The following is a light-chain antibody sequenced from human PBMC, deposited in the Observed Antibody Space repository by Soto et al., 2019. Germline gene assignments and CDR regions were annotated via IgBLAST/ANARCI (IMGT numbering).Light chain of an antibody. Sequence: EIVLTQSPATLSLSPGERATLSCRASESVSTYLAWYQQKPGQAPRLLMYDASNRVAGIPGRFRGSGSGTDFTLPISGLEPEDFAVYYCQQRSNWPLTFGGGTKVDIK. J-gene: IGKJ4*01. CDR2: DAS. V-gene: IGKV3-11*01. CDR3: QQRSNWPLT. CDR1: ESVSTY.